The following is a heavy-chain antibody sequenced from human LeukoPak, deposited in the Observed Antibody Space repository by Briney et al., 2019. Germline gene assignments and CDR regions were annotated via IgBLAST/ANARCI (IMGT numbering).Heavy chain of an antibody. J-gene: IGHJ4*02. Sequence: GGSLRLSCAASGFTFSSYAMSWVRQAPGKGLEWVSAISGSGGSTYYADSVKGWFTISRDNSKNTLYLQMNSLRAEDTAVYYCAKSLESYDYVWGSYRSFDYWGQGTLVTVSS. CDR3: AKSLESYDYVWGSYRSFDY. CDR1: GFTFSSYA. V-gene: IGHV3-23*01. D-gene: IGHD3-16*02. CDR2: ISGSGGST.